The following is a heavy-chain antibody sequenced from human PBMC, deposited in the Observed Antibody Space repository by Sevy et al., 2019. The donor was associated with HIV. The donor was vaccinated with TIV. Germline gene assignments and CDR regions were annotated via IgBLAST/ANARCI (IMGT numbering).Heavy chain of an antibody. CDR1: GFSFSNYA. D-gene: IGHD3-10*01. J-gene: IGHJ4*02. Sequence: GGSLRLSCAASGFSFSNYAIQWVRQAPGKGLEWVAVISYHGSNKYYADSVKGRFPISRDNSKKTLYLQMNSLRADDAAVYHCARDQGPGPGESYFDYWGQGTLVTVSS. CDR2: ISYHGSNK. CDR3: ARDQGPGPGESYFDY. V-gene: IGHV3-30-3*01.